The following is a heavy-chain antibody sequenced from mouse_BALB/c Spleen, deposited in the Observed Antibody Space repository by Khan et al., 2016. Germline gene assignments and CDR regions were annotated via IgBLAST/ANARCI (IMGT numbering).Heavy chain of an antibody. V-gene: IGHV2-6-7*01. CDR3: ASYNDYDWGFAY. Sequence: QVQLKQSGPGLVAPSQSLSITCTVSGFSITGFAVNWVRQPPGKGLEWLGVIWGDGSTDYDSALKSRLSISKDDSKSQVFLNMNSLQTDDTARYYCASYNDYDWGFAYWGQGTLVTVSA. D-gene: IGHD2-4*01. J-gene: IGHJ3*01. CDR1: GFSITGFA. CDR2: IWGDGST.